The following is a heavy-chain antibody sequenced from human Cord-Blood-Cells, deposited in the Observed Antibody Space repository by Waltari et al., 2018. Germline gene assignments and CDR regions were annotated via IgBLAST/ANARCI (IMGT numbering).Heavy chain of an antibody. CDR1: GYTFTSYD. V-gene: IGHV1-8*01. CDR2: MNPNSGNT. J-gene: IGHJ4*02. Sequence: QVQLVQSGAAVKKPGASVKVSCKASGYTFTSYDTNWVRQATGQGLEWMGWMNPNSGNTGYAQKFQGRVTMTRNTSISTAYMELSSLRSEDTAVYYCATLGIAAAGTVDYWGQGTLVTVSS. D-gene: IGHD6-13*01. CDR3: ATLGIAAAGTVDY.